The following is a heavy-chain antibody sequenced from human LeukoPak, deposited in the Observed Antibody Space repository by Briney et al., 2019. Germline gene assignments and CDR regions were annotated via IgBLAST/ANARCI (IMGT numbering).Heavy chain of an antibody. Sequence: SETLSLTCTVSGDSISNHYWTWIRQPPGKGLEWIGYIYNSGNTNYNPSLKSRVTISVDTSKNQFSLRLSSVTAADTAVYYCASFRGGSGYFDYWGQGTLVTVSS. D-gene: IGHD6-25*01. J-gene: IGHJ4*02. CDR3: ASFRGGSGYFDY. V-gene: IGHV4-59*11. CDR2: IYNSGNT. CDR1: GDSISNHY.